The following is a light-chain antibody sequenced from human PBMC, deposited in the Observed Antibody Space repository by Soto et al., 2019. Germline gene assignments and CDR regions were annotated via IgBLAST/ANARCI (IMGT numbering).Light chain of an antibody. CDR2: EVS. CDR3: SSYTRTSSDV. CDR1: SSDIGNYDY. V-gene: IGLV2-14*01. J-gene: IGLJ1*01. Sequence: QSVLTQPASVSGSPGQSITISCTGTSSDIGNYDYVSWFQQHPGKAPKLLISEVSNRPSGISYRFSGSKSGTTASLTISGLQAEDEADYYCSSYTRTSSDVFGGGTKVTVL.